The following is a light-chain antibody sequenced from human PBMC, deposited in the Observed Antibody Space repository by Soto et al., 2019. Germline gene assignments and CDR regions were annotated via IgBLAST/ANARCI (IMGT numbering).Light chain of an antibody. CDR1: QSVSSSY. Sequence: EIVLTQSPGTLSLSPGERATLSCRASQSVSSSYLAWYQQKPGQAPRLLIYGASSRATGIPDRFSGSGSGTDFTLTISRLEPEDFAVYYCQQYGSPRWTFGQWTKVEIK. CDR2: GAS. V-gene: IGKV3-20*01. J-gene: IGKJ1*01. CDR3: QQYGSPRWT.